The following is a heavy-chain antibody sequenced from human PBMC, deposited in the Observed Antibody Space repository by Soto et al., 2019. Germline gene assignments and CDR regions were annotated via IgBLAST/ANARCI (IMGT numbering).Heavy chain of an antibody. CDR1: GGTFSSYA. V-gene: IGHV1-69*01. CDR3: ARGGVRAAADIYYYYYGMDV. D-gene: IGHD6-13*01. CDR2: IIPIFGTA. Sequence: QVQLVQSGAEVKKPGSSVKVSCKASGGTFSSYAISWVRQAPEQGLEWMGGIIPIFGTANYAQKFQGRVTITADESTSTAYMELSSLRSEDTAVYYCARGGVRAAADIYYYYYGMDVWGQGTTVTVSS. J-gene: IGHJ6*02.